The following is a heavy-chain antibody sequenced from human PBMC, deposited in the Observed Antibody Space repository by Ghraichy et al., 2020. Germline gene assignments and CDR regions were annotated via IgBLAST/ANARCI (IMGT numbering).Heavy chain of an antibody. J-gene: IGHJ4*02. D-gene: IGHD3-22*01. CDR3: ATIHNAVTLVVNY. CDR1: GFAFSSYW. V-gene: IGHV3-74*01. CDR2: INSDGSSP. Sequence: GGSLRLSCAASGFAFSSYWMHWVRQAPGEGLVWVSRINSDGSSPSYVDSVKGRFTISRDNAKNTLYLQMNSLRADDTAVYYCATIHNAVTLVVNYWGQGTLVTVSS.